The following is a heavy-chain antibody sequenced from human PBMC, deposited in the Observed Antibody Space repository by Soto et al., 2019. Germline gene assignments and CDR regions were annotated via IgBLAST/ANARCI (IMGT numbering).Heavy chain of an antibody. J-gene: IGHJ6*02. V-gene: IGHV3-23*01. CDR3: AKDPGQQWFYYGMDV. CDR2: FSGSGGST. CDR1: GFTFSSYA. D-gene: IGHD6-19*01. Sequence: GGSLRLSCAASGFTFSSYAMSWVRQAPGKGLEWVSAFSGSGGSTYYADSVKGRFTISRDNSKNTLYLQMNSLRAEDTAVYYCAKDPGQQWFYYGMDVWGQGTTVTVSS.